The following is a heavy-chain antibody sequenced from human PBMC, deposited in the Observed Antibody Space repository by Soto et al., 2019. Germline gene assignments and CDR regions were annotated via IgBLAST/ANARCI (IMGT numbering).Heavy chain of an antibody. J-gene: IGHJ4*03. CDR1: GFTFDDYA. Sequence: GGSLRLSCAASGFTFDDYAMHWVRQGPGKGLEWVSGITWSSGSIAYADSVKGRFTISRDNAKNSLYLQMNSLRAEDTALYYCAKSSGYYGGALDCWGHGTLVTVSS. CDR2: ITWSSGSI. V-gene: IGHV3-9*01. D-gene: IGHD3-3*01. CDR3: AKSSGYYGGALDC.